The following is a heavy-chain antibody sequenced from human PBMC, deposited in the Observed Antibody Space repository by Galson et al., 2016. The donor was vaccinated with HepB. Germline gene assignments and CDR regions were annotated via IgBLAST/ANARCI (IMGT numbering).Heavy chain of an antibody. Sequence: QSGAEVKEPGESLKISCKGSGYSFTSYCIVCVRQMPERGLECMGIIYPSDADTRYGPSFQGQVTISADKSISTASLQWITLKDSDTALYYCARLPPRTSPTAPRTRSRDAGRPRTPPCIAVQDSPSGTACRDGDIIEEGPFDYWGQGTLVTVSS. CDR3: ARLPPRTSPTAPRTRSRDAGRPRTPPCIAVQDSPSGTACRDGDIIEEGPFDY. CDR1: GYSFTSYC. V-gene: IGHV5-51*01. D-gene: IGHD5-24*01. J-gene: IGHJ4*02. CDR2: IYPSDADT.